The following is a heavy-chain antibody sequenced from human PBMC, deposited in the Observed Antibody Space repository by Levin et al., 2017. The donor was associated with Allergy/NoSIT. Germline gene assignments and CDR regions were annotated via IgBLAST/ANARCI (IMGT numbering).Heavy chain of an antibody. CDR3: ARDGIAAGGDYYYGMDV. CDR1: GFTFSSYW. CDR2: IKQDGSEK. V-gene: IGHV3-7*01. D-gene: IGHD6-13*01. J-gene: IGHJ6*02. Sequence: GESLKISCAASGFTFSSYWMSWVRQAPGKGLEWVANIKQDGSEKYYVDSVKGRFTISRDNAKNSLYLQMNSLRAEDTAVYYCARDGIAAGGDYYYGMDVWGQGTTVTVSS.